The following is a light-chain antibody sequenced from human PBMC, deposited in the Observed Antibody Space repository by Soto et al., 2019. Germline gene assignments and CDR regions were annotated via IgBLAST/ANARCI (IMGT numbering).Light chain of an antibody. CDR3: QKYKSAPYT. CDR1: QGISNS. Sequence: DIQMTQSPSSLSASIGDRVTITCRASQGISNSLAWYQQKPGKGPSLLIYDASTLQSGVPCRFSGSGSGTDFTLTINSLQPEDVATYYCQKYKSAPYTFGPGTKVDIK. CDR2: DAS. J-gene: IGKJ3*01. V-gene: IGKV1-27*01.